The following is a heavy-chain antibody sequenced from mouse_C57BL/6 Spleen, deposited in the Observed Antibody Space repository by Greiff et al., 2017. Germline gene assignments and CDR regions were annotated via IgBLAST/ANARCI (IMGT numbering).Heavy chain of an antibody. CDR1: GFTFSSYA. CDR2: ISSGGDYI. CDR3: TRGLYDGYYEVNYAMDY. D-gene: IGHD2-3*01. V-gene: IGHV5-9-1*02. Sequence: EVMLVESGEGLVKPGGSLKLSCAASGFTFSSYAMSWVRQTPEKRLEWVAYISSGGDYIYYADTVKGRFTISRDNARNTLYLQMSSLKSEDTAMYYCTRGLYDGYYEVNYAMDYWGQGTSVTVSS. J-gene: IGHJ4*01.